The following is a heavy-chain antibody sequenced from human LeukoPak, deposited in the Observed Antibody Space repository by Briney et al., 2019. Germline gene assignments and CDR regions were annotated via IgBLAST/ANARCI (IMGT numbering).Heavy chain of an antibody. Sequence: SETLSLTCTVSGASITSYYWSWIRQPPGKGLEWIGYSHYSENSRYNPSLKSRLTISVDTSENQFSLKLTSVTAADTAVYYCARMGTTFDGFDIWSQGTLVTVS. J-gene: IGHJ3*02. V-gene: IGHV4-59*01. D-gene: IGHD1-7*01. CDR2: SHYSENS. CDR1: GASITSYY. CDR3: ARMGTTFDGFDI.